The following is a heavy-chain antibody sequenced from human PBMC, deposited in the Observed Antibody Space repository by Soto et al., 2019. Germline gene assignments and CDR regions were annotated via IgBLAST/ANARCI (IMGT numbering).Heavy chain of an antibody. D-gene: IGHD6-6*01. CDR1: GGSISSYY. Sequence: SETLSLTCTVSGGSISSYYWSWIRQPAGKGLEWIGRIYTSGSTNYNPSLKSRVTMSVDTSKNQFSLKLSSVTAADTAVYYCARDGSRYSSSYGMDVWGPGTTVTVSS. CDR2: IYTSGST. CDR3: ARDGSRYSSSYGMDV. V-gene: IGHV4-4*07. J-gene: IGHJ6*02.